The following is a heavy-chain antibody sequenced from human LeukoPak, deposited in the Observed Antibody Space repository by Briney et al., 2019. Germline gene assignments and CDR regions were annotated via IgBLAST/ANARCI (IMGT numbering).Heavy chain of an antibody. D-gene: IGHD6-13*01. CDR2: LYRGGQT. CDR3: ARGNLIGHSSSWYLFDY. V-gene: IGHV3-53*01. CDR1: GLGVNNSY. Sequence: GGSLRLSCAVSGLGVNNSYINWIRQAPGKGLDWVSVLYRGGQTYYADSVKGRFTISRDNSKNTLFLQMNSLRVEDTAVYYCARGNLIGHSSSWYLFDYWGQGALVTVSS. J-gene: IGHJ4*02.